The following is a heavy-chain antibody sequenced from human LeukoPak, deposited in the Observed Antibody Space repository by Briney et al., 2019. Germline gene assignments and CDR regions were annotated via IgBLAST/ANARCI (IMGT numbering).Heavy chain of an antibody. CDR1: GFTFDDYA. CDR3: AIPRYGYSSSWRLNY. CDR2: ISWNSGSI. V-gene: IGHV3-9*01. D-gene: IGHD6-13*01. Sequence: GGSLRLSCAASGFTFDDYAMHWVRQAPGKGLEWVSGISWNSGSIGYADSVEGRFTISRDNAKNSLYLQMNSLRAEDTALYYCAIPRYGYSSSWRLNYWGQGTLVTVSS. J-gene: IGHJ4*02.